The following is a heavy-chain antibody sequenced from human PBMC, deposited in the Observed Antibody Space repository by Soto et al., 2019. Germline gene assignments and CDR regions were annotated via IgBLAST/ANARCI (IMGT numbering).Heavy chain of an antibody. CDR3: ARDIMATNYYYYGMDV. Sequence: WRRILKPPRKGLEWIGYIYYSGSTNYNPSLKRRDTISVDTSKNQFSLKLSSVTAADTAVYYCARDIMATNYYYYGMDVWGQGTTVTVSS. D-gene: IGHD5-12*01. J-gene: IGHJ6*02. V-gene: IGHV4-59*01. CDR2: IYYSGST.